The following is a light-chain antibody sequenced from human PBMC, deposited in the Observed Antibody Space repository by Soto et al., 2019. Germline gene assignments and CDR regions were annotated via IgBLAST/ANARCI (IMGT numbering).Light chain of an antibody. CDR3: QHYDHLPPLS. Sequence: DIQMTQSPSSLSASVGDRVTITCQASQDIKNYLNWYQQKPGKAPNLLIYDASNLKTGVPSRFSGSGSGTLFTFTISSLQPEDIATYYCQHYDHLPPLSFGGGTKVENK. CDR2: DAS. J-gene: IGKJ4*01. V-gene: IGKV1-33*01. CDR1: QDIKNY.